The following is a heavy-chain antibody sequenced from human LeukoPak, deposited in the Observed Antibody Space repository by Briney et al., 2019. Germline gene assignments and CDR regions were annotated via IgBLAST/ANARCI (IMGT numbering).Heavy chain of an antibody. CDR2: INHSGST. V-gene: IGHV4-34*01. CDR3: ARGRVVQGVTYYPFDY. CDR1: GGSFSGYY. Sequence: PSETLSLTCGVYGGSFSGYYWSWIRQPPGKGLEWIGEINHSGSTNYNPSLKSRVTMSLDTSKDQFSLKLSSVTAADTAVYYCARGRVVQGVTYYPFDYWGREPWSPSPQ. J-gene: IGHJ4*02. D-gene: IGHD3-10*01.